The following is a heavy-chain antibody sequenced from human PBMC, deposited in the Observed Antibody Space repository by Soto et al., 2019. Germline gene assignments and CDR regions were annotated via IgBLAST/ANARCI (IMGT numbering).Heavy chain of an antibody. J-gene: IGHJ4*02. V-gene: IGHV3-48*01. CDR2: ISSSSSTI. D-gene: IGHD1-1*01. Sequence: EVQLVESGGGLVQPGGSLRLSCVASGFTFSNYGMNWVRQAPGKGLEWVSHISSSSSTIYYAESVKGRFTISRDNAKNSLYLHMNSLRGEDTAVYYCASSFITTVGTTGWGQGTLVTVSS. CDR3: ASSFITTVGTTG. CDR1: GFTFSNYG.